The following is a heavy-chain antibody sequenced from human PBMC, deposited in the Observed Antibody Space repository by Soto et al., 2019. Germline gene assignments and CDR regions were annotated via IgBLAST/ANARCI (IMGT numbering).Heavy chain of an antibody. CDR3: ARHCSSTSCYTSSYYYYGMDV. CDR2: IGSSSSYI. J-gene: IGHJ6*02. Sequence: EVQLVESGGGLVKPGGSLRLSCAASGFTFSSYSMNWVRQAPGKGLEWVSSIGSSSSYIYYADSVKGRFTISRDNAKNSLYLQMNSLRAEDTAVYYCARHCSSTSCYTSSYYYYGMDVWGQGTTVTVSS. V-gene: IGHV3-21*01. CDR1: GFTFSSYS. D-gene: IGHD2-2*02.